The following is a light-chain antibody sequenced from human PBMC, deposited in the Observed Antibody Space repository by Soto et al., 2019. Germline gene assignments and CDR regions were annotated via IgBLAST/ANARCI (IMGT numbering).Light chain of an antibody. CDR3: SSYAGRTVI. CDR1: SSDVGNDDS. Sequence: QSALTQPASVSGSPGQSITISCTGTSSDVGNDDSVSWYQHHPGKAPKLVIYEVSNRPSGVSNRFSGSKSGNMASLTISGLQAEDEADYYCSSYAGRTVIFGGGTKVTVL. CDR2: EVS. J-gene: IGLJ2*01. V-gene: IGLV2-14*01.